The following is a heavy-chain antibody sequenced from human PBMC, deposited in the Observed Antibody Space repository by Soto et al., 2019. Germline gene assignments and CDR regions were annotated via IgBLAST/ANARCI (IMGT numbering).Heavy chain of an antibody. D-gene: IGHD5-12*01. CDR3: ARDRAVGDGYNDAFDI. CDR2: ISSSSSYI. Sequence: GGSLRLSCAASGFTFSSYSMNWVRQAPGKGLEWVSSISSSSSYIYYADSVKGRFTISRDNAKNSLYLQMNSLRAEDTAVYYCARDRAVGDGYNDAFDIWGQGTMVTVS. V-gene: IGHV3-21*01. J-gene: IGHJ3*02. CDR1: GFTFSSYS.